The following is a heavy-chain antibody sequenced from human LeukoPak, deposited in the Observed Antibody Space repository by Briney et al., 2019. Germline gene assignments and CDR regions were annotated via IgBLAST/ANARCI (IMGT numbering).Heavy chain of an antibody. J-gene: IGHJ4*02. V-gene: IGHV4-39*01. D-gene: IGHD5-18*01. CDR2: IYYSRST. CDR1: GGSISSSSYY. CDR3: ARSLGAAMVTSDY. Sequence: SETLSLTCTVSGGSISSSSYYWGWIRQPPGKGLEWIGSIYYSRSTYYNPSLKSRVTISVDTSKNQFSPKLSSVTAADTAVYYCARSLGAAMVTSDYWGQGTLVTVSS.